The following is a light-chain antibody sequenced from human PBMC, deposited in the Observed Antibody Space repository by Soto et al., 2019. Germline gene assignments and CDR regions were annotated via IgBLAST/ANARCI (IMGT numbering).Light chain of an antibody. V-gene: IGKV3-20*01. J-gene: IGKJ5*01. CDR3: QQYGTSPIN. CDR2: GAS. Sequence: IVMTQAAAPLSVFPWGRATLSCRASQSISDTLAWYQQKPGQAPRLLIFGASSRSSGIPYRFSGSGSGTDFTLTVSRLEPEDFAVYYCQQYGTSPINFGQGTRLEI. CDR1: QSISDT.